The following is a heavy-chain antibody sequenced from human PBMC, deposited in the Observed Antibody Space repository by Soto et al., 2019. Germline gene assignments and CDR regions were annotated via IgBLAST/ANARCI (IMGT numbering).Heavy chain of an antibody. J-gene: IGHJ4*02. V-gene: IGHV4-34*01. CDR2: IDHNGHT. D-gene: IGHD3-10*01. CDR1: GGSFSGYC. Sequence: QVQLQQWGAGLLKPSETLSLTCAVYGGSFSGYCWSWIRQSPGKGLEWIGEIDHNGHTNYNPSLKSRVTISVDTSDNQFSLRLSSTTAADTATYYCAPYGSGIYYISRDQYWGQGTLVTVSS. CDR3: APYGSGIYYISRDQY.